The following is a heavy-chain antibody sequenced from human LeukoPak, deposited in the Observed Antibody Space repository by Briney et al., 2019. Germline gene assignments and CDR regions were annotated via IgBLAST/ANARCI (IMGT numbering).Heavy chain of an antibody. J-gene: IGHJ3*02. D-gene: IGHD4-23*01. V-gene: IGHV4-39*07. CDR1: GGSISSSSYY. Sequence: SETLSLTCTVSGGSISSSSYYWGWIRQPPGKGLEWFGSIYYSGSTSYNPSLKSRVTISVDTSKNQFSLKLSSVTAADTAVYYCARSARYYGGNSGGAFDIWGQGTMVTVSS. CDR3: ARSARYYGGNSGGAFDI. CDR2: IYYSGST.